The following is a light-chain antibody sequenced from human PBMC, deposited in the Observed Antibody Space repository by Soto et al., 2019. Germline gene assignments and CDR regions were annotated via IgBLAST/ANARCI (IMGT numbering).Light chain of an antibody. CDR1: QSVLYSSSNKNY. CDR3: QQSYSTPWT. CDR2: WAS. J-gene: IGKJ1*01. V-gene: IGKV4-1*01. Sequence: DIVMTQSPDSLAVSLGERATINCRSSQSVLYSSSNKNYLAWYQQKPGQPPKLLIYWASTRESGVPDRFSGSGSGTDFTLTISSLQPEDLATYYCQQSYSTPWTFGQGTKVEIK.